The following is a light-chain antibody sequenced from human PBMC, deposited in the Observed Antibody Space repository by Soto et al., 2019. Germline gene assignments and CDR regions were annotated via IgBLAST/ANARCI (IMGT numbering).Light chain of an antibody. CDR1: QSISSSY. CDR3: QQYGSSSYT. J-gene: IGKJ2*01. CDR2: AAS. Sequence: EIMLTQSPGTLSLSPGERATLSCRASQSISSSYLAWYRQKPGQAPRLLIYAASSRAPGIPDRFSGSGSGTDFTLTISRLEPEDFAVYYCQQYGSSSYTFGQGTQLEIK. V-gene: IGKV3-20*01.